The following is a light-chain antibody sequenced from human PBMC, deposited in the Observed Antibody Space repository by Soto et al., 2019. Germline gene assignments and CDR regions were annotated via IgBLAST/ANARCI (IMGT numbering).Light chain of an antibody. V-gene: IGKV3-15*01. CDR1: QSVSSN. J-gene: IGKJ1*01. CDR3: QQYNNWPPWT. Sequence: GERATLPCRASQSVSSNLAWYQQKPGQAPRLLIYGASTRATGIPARFSGSGSGTEFTLTISSLQSEDFAVYYCQQYNNWPPWTFGQGTKVDIK. CDR2: GAS.